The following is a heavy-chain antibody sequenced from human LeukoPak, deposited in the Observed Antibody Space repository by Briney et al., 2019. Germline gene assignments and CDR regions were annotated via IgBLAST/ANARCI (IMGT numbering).Heavy chain of an antibody. J-gene: IGHJ3*02. CDR1: NGSISSYDSY. CDR2: IYYGGST. CDR3: ARVSRGGSGSGAFDI. D-gene: IGHD3-10*01. Sequence: SETLSLTCTVSNGSISSYDSYWSWIRQPPGKGLDWIAYIYYGGSTDSTPSLKSRVTISVDTSKNQFSLRLTSVTAADTAVYYCARVSRGGSGSGAFDIWDQGTMVTVSS. V-gene: IGHV4-30-4*01.